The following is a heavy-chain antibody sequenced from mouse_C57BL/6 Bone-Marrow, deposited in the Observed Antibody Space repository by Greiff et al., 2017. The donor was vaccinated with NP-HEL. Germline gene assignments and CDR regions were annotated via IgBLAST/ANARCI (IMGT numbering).Heavy chain of an antibody. J-gene: IGHJ4*01. CDR1: GFTFSSYA. CDR2: ISSGGDYI. V-gene: IGHV5-9-1*02. Sequence: DVQLVESGEGLVKPGGSLKLSCAASGFTFSSYAMSWVRQTPEKRLEWVAYISSGGDYIYYADTVKGRFTISRDNARNTLYLQMSSLKSEDTAMYYCTRVLNWDGALDYWGQGTSVTVSS. D-gene: IGHD4-1*01. CDR3: TRVLNWDGALDY.